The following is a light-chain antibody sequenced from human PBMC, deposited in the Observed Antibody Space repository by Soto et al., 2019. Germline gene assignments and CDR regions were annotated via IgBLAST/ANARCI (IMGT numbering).Light chain of an antibody. Sequence: SYELTHPPSVSVAPGQTVRITCERNNIGSKSVHWYQQKPGQAPVLVVYGDSDRPSGNPERFSGSNSENTATLTITRVEAGDEADYYCQVLDSSSDHVVFGGGTKLTVL. CDR3: QVLDSSSDHVV. J-gene: IGLJ2*01. V-gene: IGLV3-21*02. CDR2: GDS. CDR1: NIGSKS.